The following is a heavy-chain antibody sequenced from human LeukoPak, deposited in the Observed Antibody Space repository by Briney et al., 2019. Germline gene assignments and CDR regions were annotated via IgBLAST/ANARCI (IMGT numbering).Heavy chain of an antibody. CDR2: ISYDGSNK. J-gene: IGHJ4*02. V-gene: IGHV3-30*18. Sequence: GGSLRLSCAASGFTFSSYGMHWVRQAPGKGLEWVAVISYDGSNKYYADSVKGRFTISRDNSKNTLYLQMNSLRAEDTAVYYCAKSSRRTSSYFDYWGQGTLVTVS. CDR3: AKSSRRTSSYFDY. D-gene: IGHD1-1*01. CDR1: GFTFSSYG.